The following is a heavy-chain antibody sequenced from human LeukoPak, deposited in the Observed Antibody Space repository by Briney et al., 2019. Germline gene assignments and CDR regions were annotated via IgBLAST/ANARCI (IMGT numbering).Heavy chain of an antibody. CDR1: GGSFSGYY. CDR3: ARAHYCTNGVCYPKKNAFDI. V-gene: IGHV4-34*01. J-gene: IGHJ3*02. D-gene: IGHD2-8*01. Sequence: SETLSLTCAVYGGSFSGYYWSWIRQPPGKGLEWIGEINHSGSTNYNPSLKSRVTISVDTSKNQFSLKLSSVTAADTAVYYCARAHYCTNGVCYPKKNAFDIWGQGTMVTVSP. CDR2: INHSGST.